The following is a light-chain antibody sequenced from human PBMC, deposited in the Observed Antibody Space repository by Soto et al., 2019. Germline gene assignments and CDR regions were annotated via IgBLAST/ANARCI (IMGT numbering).Light chain of an antibody. CDR3: QQYYIYSFT. CDR1: QNIGRR. Sequence: DIQMTQSPSTLSASVGDRVTITCRASQNIGRRLAWYQQKPGQAPKIVIYEASNLQTGAPSRFSGSGSGTEFTLTISSLQPDDFESYYCQQYYIYSFTFGGGTTVECK. CDR2: EAS. J-gene: IGKJ4*01. V-gene: IGKV1-5*03.